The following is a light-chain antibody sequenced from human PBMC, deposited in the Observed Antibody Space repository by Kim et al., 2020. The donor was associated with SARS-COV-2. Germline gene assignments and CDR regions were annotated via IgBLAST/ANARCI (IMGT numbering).Light chain of an antibody. J-gene: IGKJ1*01. Sequence: SADGGDRVTITCRASQSIDIWLAWYQQKPGKAPKLLIYQASSLESEVPSRFSGSGSGTEFTLTISSLQPDDFATYYCQQYRSHWTFGQGTKVEIK. CDR1: QSIDIW. V-gene: IGKV1-5*03. CDR3: QQYRSHWT. CDR2: QAS.